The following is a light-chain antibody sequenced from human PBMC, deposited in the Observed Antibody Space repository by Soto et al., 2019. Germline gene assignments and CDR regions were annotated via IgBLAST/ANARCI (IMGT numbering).Light chain of an antibody. V-gene: IGKV1-5*03. Sequence: DIQMTQSSSTLSASVGDRVTITCRASQTINSYLAWYQQKPGKAPKLLIYTASTLQSGVPSRFSGRGSGTEFTLTISSLQPDDFATYYCQQYNFYPLTFGGGTKVEIK. CDR2: TAS. CDR1: QTINSY. J-gene: IGKJ4*01. CDR3: QQYNFYPLT.